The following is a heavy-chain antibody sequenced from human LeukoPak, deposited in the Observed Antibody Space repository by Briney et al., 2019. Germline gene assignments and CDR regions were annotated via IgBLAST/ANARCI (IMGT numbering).Heavy chain of an antibody. CDR3: ARAVGELRYFDWLSLYFDY. D-gene: IGHD3-9*01. CDR1: GGSFSGYY. CDR2: INHSGST. Sequence: SETLSLTCAVYGGSFSGYYWSWIRQPPGKGLEWIGEINHSGSTNYNPSLKSRVTISIDTSKNQFSLKLSSVTAADTAVYYCARAVGELRYFDWLSLYFDYWGQGTLVTVSS. J-gene: IGHJ4*02. V-gene: IGHV4-34*01.